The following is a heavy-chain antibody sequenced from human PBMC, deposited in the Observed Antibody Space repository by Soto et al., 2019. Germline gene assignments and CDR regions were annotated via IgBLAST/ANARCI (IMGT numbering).Heavy chain of an antibody. CDR3: ARVEAFENENGFDV. V-gene: IGHV3-48*02. J-gene: IGHJ3*01. D-gene: IGHD1-1*01. Sequence: GSLRLSCGSALSFSDYNMNWVRQAPGQGLEWVSYISRTGSTIYYADSVKGRFTISRDNAKNSLFLQMTILGDEETDVYFCARVEAFENENGFDVWGVGIRVTVS. CDR1: ALSFSDYN. CDR2: ISRTGSTI.